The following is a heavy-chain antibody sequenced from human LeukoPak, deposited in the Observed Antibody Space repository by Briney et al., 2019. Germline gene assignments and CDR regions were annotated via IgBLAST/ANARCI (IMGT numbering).Heavy chain of an antibody. CDR3: ARLVVSTWYHEVLLGRDY. V-gene: IGHV4-61*02. D-gene: IGHD6-13*01. J-gene: IGHJ4*02. CDR2: VSTSGST. CDR1: GGSISSGSYY. Sequence: SETLSLTCTVSGGSISSGSYYWTWIRQPAGKGLEWIGRVSTSGSTDYNPSLKSRVTISVDTSKNQFSLKLSSVTAADTAVYYCARLVVSTWYHEVLLGRDYWGQGTLVTVSS.